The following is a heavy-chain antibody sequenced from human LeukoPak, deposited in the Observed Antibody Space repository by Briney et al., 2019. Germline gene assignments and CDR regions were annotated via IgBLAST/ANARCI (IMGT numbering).Heavy chain of an antibody. CDR3: ARDFSGWSVDP. CDR1: GFALSSSE. CDR2: ISRSGSTI. J-gene: IGHJ5*02. D-gene: IGHD6-19*01. Sequence: GGSLRLSCAASGFALSSSEMNWVRQAPGKGLEWVSYISRSGSTIFYADSVKGRFTVSRDNVKNSVYLQMNSLRAEDTAVYYCARDFSGWSVDPWGQGTLVTVSS. V-gene: IGHV3-48*03.